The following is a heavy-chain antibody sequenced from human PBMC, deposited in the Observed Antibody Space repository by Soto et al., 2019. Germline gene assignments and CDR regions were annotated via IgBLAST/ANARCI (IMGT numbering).Heavy chain of an antibody. V-gene: IGHV4-59*02. CDR3: ARGVGSSPPQY. D-gene: IGHD1-26*01. Sequence: SETLALTCTISGGSVSVYYLSWIRQSTGQGLECIGYIYASGSPYYNPSLRSRVTISADTSKNQISLKLTSPTAEDTAVYYCARGVGSSPPQYWGRGTLVTVYS. CDR2: IYASGSP. CDR1: GGSVSVYY. J-gene: IGHJ4*02.